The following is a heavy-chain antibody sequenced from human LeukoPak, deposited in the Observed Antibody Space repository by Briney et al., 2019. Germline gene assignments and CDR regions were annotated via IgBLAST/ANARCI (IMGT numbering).Heavy chain of an antibody. D-gene: IGHD5-12*01. J-gene: IGHJ4*02. CDR3: ARDPTNTSGYYAYFDY. CDR2: ISAYNGDT. V-gene: IGHV1-18*01. Sequence: ASVKVSCKASGGTFSSYAISWVRQAPGQGLEWMGWISAYNGDTNYAQNLQGRVTMTTDTSTSTAYMELRSLRSDDTAVYYCARDPTNTSGYYAYFDYWGQGTLVTVSS. CDR1: GGTFSSYA.